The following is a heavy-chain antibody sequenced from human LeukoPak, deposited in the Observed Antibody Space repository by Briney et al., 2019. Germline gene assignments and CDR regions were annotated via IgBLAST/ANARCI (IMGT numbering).Heavy chain of an antibody. V-gene: IGHV4-59*01. CDR3: ARERRSGTYYYFDY. CDR1: SGAISNYY. CDR2: IAYSGST. J-gene: IGHJ4*02. D-gene: IGHD3-10*01. Sequence: SETLSLTCTVSSGAISNYYWGWIRQPPGKGLEGIGYIAYSGSTNYNPSLKSRVSMSVHTSKNQFSLKLSSVTAADTAVYYCARERRSGTYYYFDYWGQGILVTVSS.